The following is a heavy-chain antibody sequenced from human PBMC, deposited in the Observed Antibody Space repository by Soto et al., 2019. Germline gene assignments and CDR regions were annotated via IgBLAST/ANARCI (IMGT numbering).Heavy chain of an antibody. J-gene: IGHJ5*02. CDR2: IYYSGST. D-gene: IGHD3-9*01. V-gene: IGHV4-39*01. CDR1: GGCISSSSYY. CDR3: ARATFGDLRYFDKDNWFDP. Sequence: SETLSLTCTVSGGCISSSSYYWGWIRQPPGKGLEWIGSIYYSGSTYYNPSLKSRVTISVDTSKDQFSLKLRSVTAADTAVYYCARATFGDLRYFDKDNWFDPWGQGTLVTVSS.